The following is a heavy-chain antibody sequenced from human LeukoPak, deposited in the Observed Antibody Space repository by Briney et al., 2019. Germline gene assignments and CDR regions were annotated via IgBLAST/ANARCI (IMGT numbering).Heavy chain of an antibody. V-gene: IGHV3-23*01. CDR3: AKGGAEWELLYGQGEFDY. J-gene: IGHJ4*02. Sequence: GGSLRLSCAASGFTVSSSYMYWVRQAPGKGLEWVSSISGSGGRTYYADSVKGRFTISRDNSKNTLYLQMNSLRAEDTAVYYCAKGGAEWELLYGQGEFDYWGQGTLVTVSS. CDR1: GFTVSSSY. CDR2: ISGSGGRT. D-gene: IGHD1-26*01.